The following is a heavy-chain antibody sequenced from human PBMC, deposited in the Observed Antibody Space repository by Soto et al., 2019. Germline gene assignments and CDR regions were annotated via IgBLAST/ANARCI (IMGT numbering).Heavy chain of an antibody. CDR2: IYYTGTT. CDR1: ADSIISGGYY. CDR3: ARWGHAFDI. Sequence: QVQLQESGPGLVRPSQTLSLTCTVSADSIISGGYYWSWIRHHPGKGLEWIGYIYYTGTTYYNPSLKSRVTLSVDTSKNQFSLMLSSVTAADTAVYYCARWGHAFDIWGQGTMVTVSS. V-gene: IGHV4-31*03. J-gene: IGHJ3*02. D-gene: IGHD1-26*01.